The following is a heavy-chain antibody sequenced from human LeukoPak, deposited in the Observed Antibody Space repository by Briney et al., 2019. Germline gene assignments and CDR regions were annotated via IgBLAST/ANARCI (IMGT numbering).Heavy chain of an antibody. CDR2: IIPIFGTA. Sequence: EASVKVSCKASGGTFSSYAISWVRQAPGQGLEWMGGIIPIFGTANYAQKFQGRVTITADESTSTAYMELSSLRSEDTAVYYCARGGYSYGFLYFDYWGQGTLVTVSS. J-gene: IGHJ4*02. V-gene: IGHV1-69*01. D-gene: IGHD5-18*01. CDR1: GGTFSSYA. CDR3: ARGGYSYGFLYFDY.